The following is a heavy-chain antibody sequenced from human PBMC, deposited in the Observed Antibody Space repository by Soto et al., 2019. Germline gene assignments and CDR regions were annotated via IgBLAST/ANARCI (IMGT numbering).Heavy chain of an antibody. CDR3: ATRTPATTFDS. V-gene: IGHV4-31*11. CDR2: IYFDGTT. Sequence: QVQLQESGPGLVKPSQTLSLTCDVSGASVTRAGSYWGWIRQRPGQGLEWIGYIYFDGTTYYNPSLKSRFIISFDTSRNQFSLSLRFLTAADTAVYYCATRTPATTFDSWGQGTLVTVSS. J-gene: IGHJ5*01. D-gene: IGHD4-17*01. CDR1: GASVTRAGSY.